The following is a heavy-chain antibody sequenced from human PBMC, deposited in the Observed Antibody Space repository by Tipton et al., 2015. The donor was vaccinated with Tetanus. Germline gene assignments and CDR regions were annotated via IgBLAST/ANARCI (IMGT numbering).Heavy chain of an antibody. CDR1: SGSFSGYY. CDR3: ATTEYSSGWYN. D-gene: IGHD6-19*01. J-gene: IGHJ4*02. V-gene: IGHV4-34*01. CDR2: INHSGST. Sequence: TLPLTCAVSSGSFSGYYWSWIRQPPGKGLEWIGEINHSGSTNYNPSLKSRVTISVDTSKNQFSLKLSSVTAADTAVYYCATTEYSSGWYNWGQGILVTVSS.